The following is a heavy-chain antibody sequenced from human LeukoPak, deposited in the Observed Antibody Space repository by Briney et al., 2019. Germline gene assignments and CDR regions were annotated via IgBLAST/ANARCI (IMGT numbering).Heavy chain of an antibody. J-gene: IGHJ4*02. CDR3: AKDAQRGFDYSNSLEY. V-gene: IGHV3-33*03. CDR1: GLTYNHYG. Sequence: PGGPLRLSCAASGLTYNHYGMHWVRQAPGKALEWVAVFWSEGTEKYYADAVKGRFTVSRDDSRNTLYLQMNSLRGEDAAVYYCAKDAQRGFDYSNSLEYWGQGTLVSVSS. CDR2: FWSEGTEK. D-gene: IGHD4-11*01.